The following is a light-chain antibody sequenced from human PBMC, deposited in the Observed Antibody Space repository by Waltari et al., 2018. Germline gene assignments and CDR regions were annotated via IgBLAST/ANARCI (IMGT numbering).Light chain of an antibody. V-gene: IGLV1-51*01. Sequence: QSVLTQPPSVSAAPGQKVTISCSGSSSNIGNNYVSWYQQLPGTAPKLLIYDNKKRPSWIPDRFSGSKSGTSATLGITGLQTGDEADYYCGTWDSSLSGVVFGGGTKLTVL. J-gene: IGLJ2*01. CDR3: GTWDSSLSGVV. CDR1: SSNIGNNY. CDR2: DNK.